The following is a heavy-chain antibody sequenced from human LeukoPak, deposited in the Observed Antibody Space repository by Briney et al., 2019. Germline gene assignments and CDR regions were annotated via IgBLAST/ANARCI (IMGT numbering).Heavy chain of an antibody. CDR3: ARDLDDAFDI. J-gene: IGHJ3*02. CDR2: INPKIGST. D-gene: IGHD1-1*01. Sequence: ASVKVSCKASGYTFTDYYIHWVRQAPGQGLDWMGWINPKIGSTNYPQKFQGRVTMTRDTSISTVNMELSRLRSDDTAVYFCARDLDDAFDIWGQGTVVTVSS. V-gene: IGHV1-2*02. CDR1: GYTFTDYY.